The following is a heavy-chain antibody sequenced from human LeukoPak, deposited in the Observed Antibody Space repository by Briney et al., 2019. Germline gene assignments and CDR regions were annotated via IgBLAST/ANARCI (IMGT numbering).Heavy chain of an antibody. J-gene: IGHJ6*02. D-gene: IGHD3-3*01. Sequence: PSETLSLTCAVYGGSFSGYYWSWIRQPPGKGLEWIGEINHSGSTNYNPSLKSRVTISVDTSKNQFSLKLSSVTAADTAVYYCARGRGRIYDFWSGYYSDGMDVWGQGTTVTVSS. CDR2: INHSGST. CDR1: GGSFSGYY. CDR3: ARGRGRIYDFWSGYYSDGMDV. V-gene: IGHV4-34*01.